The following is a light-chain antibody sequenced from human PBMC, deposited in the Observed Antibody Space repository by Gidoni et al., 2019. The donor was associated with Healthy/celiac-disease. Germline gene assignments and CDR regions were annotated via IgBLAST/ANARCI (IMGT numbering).Light chain of an antibody. J-gene: IGKJ1*01. CDR1: QSISSY. V-gene: IGKV1-39*01. Sequence: DIQMTPSPSSLSASVGDRVTITCRESQSISSYLNWYQQKPWKATKLLIYAASSLQSGVPSRFSGSGSGTDVILTISSRQPEDFATDYCQQSYSTPWTFAYGTKVEIK. CDR2: AAS. CDR3: QQSYSTPWT.